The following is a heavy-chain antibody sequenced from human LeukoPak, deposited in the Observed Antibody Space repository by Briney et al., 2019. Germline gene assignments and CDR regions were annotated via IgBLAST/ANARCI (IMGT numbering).Heavy chain of an antibody. CDR3: ASPGQSHGRVRGYSYGYPLDY. CDR2: INPNSGGT. V-gene: IGHV1-2*02. CDR1: GYTFTGYY. Sequence: AASVKVSCKASGYTFTGYYMHWVRQAPGQGLEWMGWINPNSGGTNYAQKFQGRVTMTRDTSISTAYMELSRLRSDDTAVYYCASPGQSHGRVRGYSYGYPLDYWGQGTLVTVSS. D-gene: IGHD5-18*01. J-gene: IGHJ4*02.